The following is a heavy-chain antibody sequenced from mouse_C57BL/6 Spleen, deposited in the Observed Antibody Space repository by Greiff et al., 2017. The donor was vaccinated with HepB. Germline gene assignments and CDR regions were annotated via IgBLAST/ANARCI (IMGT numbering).Heavy chain of an antibody. CDR3: AKNDGYYGVYWYFDV. J-gene: IGHJ1*03. V-gene: IGHV2-5*01. D-gene: IGHD2-3*01. CDR2: IWRGGST. Sequence: QVQLKQSGPGLVQPSQSLSITCTVSGFSLTSYGVHWVRQSPGKGLEWLGVIWRGGSTDYNAAFMSRLSITKDNSKSQVFFKMNSLQADDTAIYYCAKNDGYYGVYWYFDVWGTGTTVTVSS. CDR1: GFSLTSYG.